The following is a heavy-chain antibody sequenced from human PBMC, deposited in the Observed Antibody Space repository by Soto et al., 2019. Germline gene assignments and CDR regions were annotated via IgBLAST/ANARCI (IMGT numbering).Heavy chain of an antibody. D-gene: IGHD3-10*01. V-gene: IGHV3-23*01. CDR3: ARDSNYAPGSYYDY. CDR1: EFMFSNSA. J-gene: IGHJ4*02. CDR2: ISGSGVTT. Sequence: PGGSLRLSCTASEFMFSNSAMTWVRQAPGKGLEWVSTISGSGVTTYYADSVKGRFTISRDNSKNTLYLQMNSPRAEDMAVYSCARDSNYAPGSYYDYWGQGTQVTVSS.